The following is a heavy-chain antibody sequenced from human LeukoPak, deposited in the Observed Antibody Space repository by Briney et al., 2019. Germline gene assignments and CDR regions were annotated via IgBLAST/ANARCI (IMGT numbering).Heavy chain of an antibody. J-gene: IGHJ4*02. Sequence: GGSLRLSCAASGFIFSSYNMNWVRQAPGKGLEWVSSISSSRSHIYYADSVKGRFTISRDNAKNSLYLQMNSLRAEDTAVYYCAKSQAAPFGRLGELSLDYWGQGTLVTVSS. CDR2: ISSSRSHI. V-gene: IGHV3-21*04. CDR3: AKSQAAPFGRLGELSLDY. CDR1: GFIFSSYN. D-gene: IGHD3-16*02.